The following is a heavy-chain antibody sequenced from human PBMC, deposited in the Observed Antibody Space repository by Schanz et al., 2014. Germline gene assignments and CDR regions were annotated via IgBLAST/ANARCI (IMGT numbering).Heavy chain of an antibody. D-gene: IGHD2-21*02. J-gene: IGHJ6*03. CDR3: ARPSDSSWYMDV. Sequence: QVQLVESGGGVVRPGRSLRLSCAASGFTFSRYGMHWVRQAPGKGLEWVAATRYDGNNKYYVDSVKGRFTISRDNSKNTLYLQVNSLRAEDTAVYYCARPSDSSWYMDVWGKGTTVTVSS. CDR2: TRYDGNNK. V-gene: IGHV3-33*01. CDR1: GFTFSRYG.